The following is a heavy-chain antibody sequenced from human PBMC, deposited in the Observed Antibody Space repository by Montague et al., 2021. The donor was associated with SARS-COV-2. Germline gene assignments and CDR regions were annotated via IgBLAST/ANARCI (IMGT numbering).Heavy chain of an antibody. CDR2: IYTSGSS. CDR3: ARGGLVGDPTSLFDK. V-gene: IGHV4-4*07. CDR1: GGSISKYY. J-gene: IGHJ4*02. D-gene: IGHD1-26*01. Sequence: SETLSLTCSVSGGSISKYYWAWIRQPAGKGPEWIGRIYTSGSSNYNPSLTGRAAMSIDSSKNEFSLRLTSVTAADTAVYYCARGGLVGDPTSLFDKWGQGALVTVSS.